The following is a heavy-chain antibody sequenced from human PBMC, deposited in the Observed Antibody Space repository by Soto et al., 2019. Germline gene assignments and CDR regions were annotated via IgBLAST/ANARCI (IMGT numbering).Heavy chain of an antibody. D-gene: IGHD1-1*01. CDR3: ASAGLTTLELAPTY. CDR1: GYTFTDYY. V-gene: IGHV1-2*02. CDR2: IHPNSGGT. Sequence: VAAVKVSCKASGYTFTDYYMHWVRQSPGQGLEWMGWIHPNSGGTKFPQKFQGRVILTRDTSISTAYMEVSRLTSDDTAVYYCASAGLTTLELAPTYWGQGTLVTVSS. J-gene: IGHJ4*02.